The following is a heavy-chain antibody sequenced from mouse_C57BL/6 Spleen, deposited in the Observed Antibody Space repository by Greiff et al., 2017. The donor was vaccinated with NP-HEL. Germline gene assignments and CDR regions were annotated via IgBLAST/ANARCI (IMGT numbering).Heavy chain of an antibody. CDR1: GFTFSDYG. J-gene: IGHJ3*01. Sequence: EVKLVESGGGLVKPGGSLKLSCAASGFTFSDYGMHWVRQAPEKGLEWVAYISSGSSTIYYADTVKGRFTISRDNAKNTLFLQMTSLRSEDTAMYYCARNGYYGSSPWFAYWGQGTLVTVSA. CDR2: ISSGSSTI. CDR3: ARNGYYGSSPWFAY. V-gene: IGHV5-17*01. D-gene: IGHD1-1*01.